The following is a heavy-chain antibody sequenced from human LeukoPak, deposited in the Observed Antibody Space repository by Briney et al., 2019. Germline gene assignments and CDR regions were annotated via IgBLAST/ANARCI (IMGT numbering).Heavy chain of an antibody. CDR2: ISYDGSNK. Sequence: GGSLRLSCAASGFTVSSNYMSWVRQAPGKGLEWVAVISYDGSNKYYADSVKGRFTISRDNSKNTLYLQMNSLRAEDTAVYYCANGDSSSWFNHYYYGMDVWGQGTTVTVSS. V-gene: IGHV3-30*18. J-gene: IGHJ6*02. CDR1: GFTVSSNY. CDR3: ANGDSSSWFNHYYYGMDV. D-gene: IGHD6-13*01.